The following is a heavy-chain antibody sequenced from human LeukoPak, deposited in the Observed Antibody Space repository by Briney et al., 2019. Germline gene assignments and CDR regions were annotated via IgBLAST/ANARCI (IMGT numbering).Heavy chain of an antibody. Sequence: ASEKVSCKASGGTFSSYAISWVRQAPGQGLEWMGGIIPIFGTANYAQKFQGRVTITADESTSTVYMELSSLRSEDTAVYYCARTYDFWSGWFDYWGQGTLVTVSS. CDR2: IIPIFGTA. V-gene: IGHV1-69*13. CDR1: GGTFSSYA. CDR3: ARTYDFWSGWFDY. J-gene: IGHJ4*02. D-gene: IGHD3-3*01.